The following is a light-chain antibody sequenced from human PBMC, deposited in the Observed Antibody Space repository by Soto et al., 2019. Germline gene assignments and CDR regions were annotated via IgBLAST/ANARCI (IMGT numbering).Light chain of an antibody. J-gene: IGLJ2*01. Sequence: QSVLTQPPSVSGAPGQRVTISCTGSSSNIGAGYDVHWYQQLPGTAPKLLIYGNSNRPSGVPDRFSGSKSGTSASLAITGLQAEDEADYYCQSYDSSLGGSGVFGGGTKHTVL. V-gene: IGLV1-40*01. CDR3: QSYDSSLGGSGV. CDR1: SSNIGAGYD. CDR2: GNS.